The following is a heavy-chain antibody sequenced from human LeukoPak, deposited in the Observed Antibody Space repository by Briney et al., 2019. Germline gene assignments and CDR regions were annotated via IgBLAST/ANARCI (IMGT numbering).Heavy chain of an antibody. Sequence: GGSLRLSCAASAFSLNTYNMNWVRQAPGKGLEWVSSISYTGTYIYYADSVKGRFTISRDNAQNSLYLQMNSLRAEDTAIYYCVRDRGTYRPIDYWGQGTLVTVSS. J-gene: IGHJ4*02. V-gene: IGHV3-21*04. D-gene: IGHD1-26*01. CDR3: VRDRGTYRPIDY. CDR1: AFSLNTYN. CDR2: ISYTGTYI.